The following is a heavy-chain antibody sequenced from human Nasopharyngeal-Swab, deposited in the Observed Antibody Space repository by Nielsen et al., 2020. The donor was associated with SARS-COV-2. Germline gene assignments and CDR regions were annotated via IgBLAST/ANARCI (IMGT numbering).Heavy chain of an antibody. Sequence: SVKISCKASGGTFSSYAISWVRQAPGQGLEWMGGIIPIFGTANYAQKFQGRVTITADKSTSTAYMELSSLRSEDTAVYYCAIPRGRYDSSGYYYGVDYWGQGTLVTVSS. V-gene: IGHV1-69*06. CDR2: IIPIFGTA. CDR1: GGTFSSYA. CDR3: AIPRGRYDSSGYYYGVDY. D-gene: IGHD3-22*01. J-gene: IGHJ4*02.